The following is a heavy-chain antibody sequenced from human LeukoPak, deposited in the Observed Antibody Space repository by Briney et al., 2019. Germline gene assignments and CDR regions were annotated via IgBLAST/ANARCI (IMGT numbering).Heavy chain of an antibody. V-gene: IGHV3-23*01. J-gene: IGHJ4*02. Sequence: GGSLRLSCAAYGFTFNNYDSSWVRQAPGKGLEWVSTVSSSGVNTYYADSVKGRFTISRDNSKNTLYLQMNSLRAEDTAIYYCAKDRSTLPGRSASSDYWGRGSLVTVSS. CDR2: VSSSGVNT. CDR1: GFTFNNYD. D-gene: IGHD3-10*01. CDR3: AKDRSTLPGRSASSDY.